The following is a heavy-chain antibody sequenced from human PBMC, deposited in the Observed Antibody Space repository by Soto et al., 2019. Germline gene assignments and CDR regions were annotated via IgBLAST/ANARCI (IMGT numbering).Heavy chain of an antibody. CDR3: AKGSFGFDY. J-gene: IGHJ4*02. D-gene: IGHD3-10*01. V-gene: IGHV3-23*01. CDR1: GVTFTSYA. Sequence: EVQLLEPGGGLVQPGGSLRLSCAASGVTFTSYAMTWVRQVPGEGLQWVSSISKSGDSTYYADSVKGRFTTSRDNSKNTLYLQMNSLRAEDTAIYYCAKGSFGFDYWGQGTLVTVSS. CDR2: ISKSGDST.